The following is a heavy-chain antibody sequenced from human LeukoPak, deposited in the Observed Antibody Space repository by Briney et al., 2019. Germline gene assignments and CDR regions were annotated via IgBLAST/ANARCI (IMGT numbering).Heavy chain of an antibody. J-gene: IGHJ4*02. CDR3: ARGGKATVVTM. V-gene: IGHV4-61*02. CDR2: IYSSGST. CDR1: GGFISSGGYY. Sequence: PSQTLSLTCTVSGGFISSGGYYWSWIRQPAGKGLEWIGRIYSSGSTNYNPSLKSRVSMSVDTSKNQFSLKLTSVTAADTAVYYCARGGKATVVTMWGQGILVTVSS. D-gene: IGHD4-23*01.